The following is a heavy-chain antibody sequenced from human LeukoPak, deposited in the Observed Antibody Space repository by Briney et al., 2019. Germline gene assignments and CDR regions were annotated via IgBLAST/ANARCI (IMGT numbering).Heavy chain of an antibody. CDR2: VYHSGST. CDR1: GFSISSGYY. Sequence: PSETLSLTCAVSGFSISSGYYWGWIRQPPGKGPDWIASVYHSGSTYYNPSLKSQVSMSVDTSKNQFSLKLSSVTAADTAVYYCAHSGSYYSFDSWGQGALVTVSS. CDR3: AHSGSYYSFDS. D-gene: IGHD1-26*01. V-gene: IGHV4-38-2*01. J-gene: IGHJ4*02.